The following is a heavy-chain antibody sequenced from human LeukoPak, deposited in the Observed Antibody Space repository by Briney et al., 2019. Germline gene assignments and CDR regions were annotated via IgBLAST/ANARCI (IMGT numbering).Heavy chain of an antibody. CDR1: GFTFNSYS. V-gene: IGHV3-21*04. D-gene: IGHD6-19*01. CDR3: AKGLIAVADFDY. Sequence: GGSLRLSCAASGFTFNSYSMNWVRQAPGKGLEWVSSISSSSNYIYYADSVKGRFTISRDNSKNTLYLQMNSLRAEDTAVYYCAKGLIAVADFDYWGQGTLVTVSS. J-gene: IGHJ4*02. CDR2: ISSSSNYI.